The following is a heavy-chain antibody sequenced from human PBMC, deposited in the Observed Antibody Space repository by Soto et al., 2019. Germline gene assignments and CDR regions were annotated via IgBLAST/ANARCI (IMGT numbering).Heavy chain of an antibody. CDR1: GYTFTSYD. D-gene: IGHD6-6*01. J-gene: IGHJ2*01. V-gene: IGHV1-8*01. CDR3: ARGHQLWVEQLGGRGAWYFDL. CDR2: MNPNSGNT. Sequence: QVQLVQSGAEVKKPGASVKVSCKASGYTFTSYDINWVRQATGQGLEWMGWMNPNSGNTGYAQKFQGRVTMTRNTSISTAYMELSSLRSEEPAVYYCARGHQLWVEQLGGRGAWYFDLWCRGTQVTASS.